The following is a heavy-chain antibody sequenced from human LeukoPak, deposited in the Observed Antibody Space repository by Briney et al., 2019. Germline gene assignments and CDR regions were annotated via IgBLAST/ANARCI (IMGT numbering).Heavy chain of an antibody. CDR1: GYTFTSYA. J-gene: IGHJ4*02. D-gene: IGHD4-17*01. CDR3: ARSQTYGDHPPFDY. CDR2: INTNTGNP. Sequence: ASVKVSCKASGYTFTSYAMNWVRQAPGQGLEWMGWINTNTGNPTYAQGFTGRFVFSLDTSVSTAYIQISSLKTEDTAVYFCARSQTYGDHPPFDYWGQGTLVTVSS. V-gene: IGHV7-4-1*02.